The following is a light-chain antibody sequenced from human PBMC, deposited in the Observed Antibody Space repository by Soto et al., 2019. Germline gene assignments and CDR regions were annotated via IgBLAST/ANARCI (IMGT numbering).Light chain of an antibody. Sequence: QPVLTQSPSASASLGASVKLTCTLSSGHSNYAIAWHQQQPEKGPRYLMKVNSGGSHIKGDGIPDRFSGSSSGAGRYLFISSLQSEDEADYYCQTWGTGSAFVVFGGGTQLTVL. CDR1: SGHSNYA. CDR3: QTWGTGSAFVV. CDR2: VNSGGSH. J-gene: IGLJ7*01. V-gene: IGLV4-69*01.